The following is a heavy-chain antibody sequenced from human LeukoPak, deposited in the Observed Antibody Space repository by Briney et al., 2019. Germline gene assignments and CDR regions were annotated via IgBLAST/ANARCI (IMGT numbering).Heavy chain of an antibody. CDR1: GFTFSSYG. J-gene: IGHJ4*02. D-gene: IGHD3-22*01. CDR3: AVVGGNYYDSSGYPHYFDY. V-gene: IGHV3-33*01. CDR2: IWYDGSNK. Sequence: PGGSLRLSCAASGFTFSSYGMHWVRQAPGKGLEWVAVIWYDGSNKYYADSVKGRFTISRDNSKNTLYLQMNSLRAEDTAVYYCAVVGGNYYDSSGYPHYFDYWGQGTLVTVSS.